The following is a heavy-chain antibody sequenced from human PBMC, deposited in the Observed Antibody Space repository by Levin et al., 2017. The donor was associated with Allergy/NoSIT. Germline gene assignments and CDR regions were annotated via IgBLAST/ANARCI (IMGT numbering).Heavy chain of an antibody. Sequence: RSQTLSLTCTVSGGSFSSSNYYWGWIRQPPGKGLEWIGSFYYRGTTYYNPSLKSRVTISVDTSKNQFSLRLTSVTAADTAVYYCARDPARGDGYNFDYWGQGTLVTVSS. CDR2: FYYRGTT. D-gene: IGHD5-24*01. CDR3: ARDPARGDGYNFDY. V-gene: IGHV4-39*07. J-gene: IGHJ4*02. CDR1: GGSFSSSNYY.